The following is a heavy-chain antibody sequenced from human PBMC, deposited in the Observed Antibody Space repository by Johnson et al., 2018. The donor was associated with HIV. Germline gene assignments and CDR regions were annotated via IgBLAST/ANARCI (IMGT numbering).Heavy chain of an antibody. CDR1: GFTFSSYA. D-gene: IGHD6-6*01. J-gene: IGHJ3*02. CDR2: ISGSGGST. CDR3: AKALRGHSSSSFDAFDI. V-gene: IGHV3-23*04. Sequence: VQLVESGGGVVRPGGSLRLSCAASGFTFSSYAMSWVRQAPGKGLEWVSAISGSGGSTYYADSVKGRFTISRANSKNTLYLQRNSLRAEDTAVYYCAKALRGHSSSSFDAFDIWGQGTMVTVSS.